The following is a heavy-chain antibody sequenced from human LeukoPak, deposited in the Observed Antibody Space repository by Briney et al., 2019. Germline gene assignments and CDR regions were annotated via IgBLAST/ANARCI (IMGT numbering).Heavy chain of an antibody. CDR3: ARAGYGDSDFDY. V-gene: IGHV4-38-2*02. Sequence: PSETLSLTCTVSGYSISTSYYWGWIRQPPGEGLEWIGSIYHSGNTYYNPSLKSRVTISVDTSKNQFSLKLNSVTAADTAVYYCARAGYGDSDFDYWGQGTLVTVSS. J-gene: IGHJ4*02. CDR1: GYSISTSYY. CDR2: IYHSGNT. D-gene: IGHD4-17*01.